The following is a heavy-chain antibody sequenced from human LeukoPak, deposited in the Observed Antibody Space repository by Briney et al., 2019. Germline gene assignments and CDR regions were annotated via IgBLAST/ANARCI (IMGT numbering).Heavy chain of an antibody. CDR3: ARGQWGSNYYYYGMDV. CDR2: IYYSGST. J-gene: IGHJ6*02. CDR1: GGSISSYY. V-gene: IGHV4-59*01. Sequence: SETLSLTCIVSGGSISSYYWSWIRQPPGKGLEWIGYIYYSGSTNYNPSLKSRVTISVDTSKNQFSLKLSSVTAADTAVYYCARGQWGSNYYYYGMDVWGQGTTVTVSS. D-gene: IGHD6-19*01.